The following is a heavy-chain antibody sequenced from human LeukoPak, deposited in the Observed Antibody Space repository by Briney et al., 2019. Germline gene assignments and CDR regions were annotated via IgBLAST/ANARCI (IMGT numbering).Heavy chain of an antibody. CDR2: IYYSGST. CDR1: GGSISSYY. CDR3: ARVPHSSSWYYWFDP. V-gene: IGHV4-59*01. J-gene: IGHJ5*02. D-gene: IGHD6-13*01. Sequence: SETLSLTCTVSGGSISSYYWSWIRQPPGKGLEWIGYIYYSGSTNYNPSLKSQVTISVDTSKNQFSLKLSSVTAADTAVYYCARVPHSSSWYYWFDPWGQGALVTVSS.